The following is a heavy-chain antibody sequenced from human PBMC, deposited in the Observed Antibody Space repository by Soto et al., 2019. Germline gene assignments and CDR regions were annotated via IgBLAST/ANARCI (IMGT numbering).Heavy chain of an antibody. CDR1: GFTVSSNY. D-gene: IGHD1-26*01. J-gene: IGHJ4*02. CDR3: ARDRLVGATRGSDY. Sequence: EVQLVESGGGLIQPGGSLRLSCAASGFTVSSNYMSWVRQAPGKGLEWVSVIYSGGSTYYADSVKGRFTISRDNSKNTLYLQMNSLRDEDTVEYYCARDRLVGATRGSDYWGQGTLVTVSS. CDR2: IYSGGST. V-gene: IGHV3-53*01.